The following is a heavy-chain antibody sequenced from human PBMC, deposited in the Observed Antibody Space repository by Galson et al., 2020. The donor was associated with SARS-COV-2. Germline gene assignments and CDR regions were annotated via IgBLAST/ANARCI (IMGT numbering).Heavy chain of an antibody. CDR2: VFYGGST. Sequence: SETLSLTCSVSGGSITGYYWSWIRQPPGKGLEWIGYVFYGGSTNYNPSLKSRVSISVGTSNNQFSLKLTSVIAADTAVYYCARVKSSLVWAFDLWGPGTLVTVSP. V-gene: IGHV4-59*01. CDR1: GGSITGYY. CDR3: ARVKSSLVWAFDL. J-gene: IGHJ3*01. D-gene: IGHD3-16*01.